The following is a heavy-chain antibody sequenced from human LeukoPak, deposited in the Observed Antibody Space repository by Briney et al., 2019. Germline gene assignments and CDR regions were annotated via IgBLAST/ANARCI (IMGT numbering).Heavy chain of an antibody. CDR1: GFTFSNYW. CDR3: AKDSKIVGPTFRSYHYMDV. CDR2: INSDGINT. J-gene: IGHJ6*03. D-gene: IGHD1-26*01. V-gene: IGHV3-74*01. Sequence: PGGSLRLSCAASGFTFSNYWMHWVRQAPGKGLVWVSRINSDGINTSYADSVKGRFTISRDNSKNTLYLQMNSLRVEDTAVYYCAKDSKIVGPTFRSYHYMDVWGKGTTVTISS.